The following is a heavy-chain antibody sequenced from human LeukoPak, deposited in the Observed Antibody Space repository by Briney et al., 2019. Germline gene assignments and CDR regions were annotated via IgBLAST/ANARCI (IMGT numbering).Heavy chain of an antibody. CDR3: ATPLPHGSDPSLYYYYMDV. Sequence: GGSLRLCCAASGYTVSSNYMSWVRQAPGKGLEWVSVIYSGDNTYYADSVKGRFTISRDNSKNTLYLHMNSLRAEDTAVYYCATPLPHGSDPSLYYYYMDVWGKGTPVTISS. V-gene: IGHV3-53*01. D-gene: IGHD3-10*01. CDR1: GYTVSSNY. CDR2: IYSGDNT. J-gene: IGHJ6*03.